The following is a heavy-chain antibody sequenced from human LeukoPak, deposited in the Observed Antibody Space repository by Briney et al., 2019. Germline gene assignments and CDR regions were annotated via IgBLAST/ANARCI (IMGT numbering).Heavy chain of an antibody. V-gene: IGHV3-23*01. J-gene: IGHJ5*02. D-gene: IGHD6-6*01. Sequence: GGSLRLSCAASGFTFNSHAMNWVRQAPGKGLECVSAVSGSDGSTYYADSVKGRFTISRDNSKNTLYLQMNSLRAEDTAVYHCAKGKGYSSSSSDHWGQGTLVTVSS. CDR1: GFTFNSHA. CDR2: VSGSDGST. CDR3: AKGKGYSSSSSDH.